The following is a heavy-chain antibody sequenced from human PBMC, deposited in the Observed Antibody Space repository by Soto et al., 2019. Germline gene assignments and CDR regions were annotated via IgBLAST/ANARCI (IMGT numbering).Heavy chain of an antibody. CDR1: GYTLTELS. V-gene: IGHV1-24*01. CDR2: FDPEDGET. Sequence: ASVKVSCKASGYTLTELSMHWVRQAPGKGLEWMGGFDPEDGETIYAQKFQGRVTMTEDTSTDTAYMELSSLRSEDTAVYYCATVLYDSSGYFDYWGQGTLVTVSS. D-gene: IGHD3-22*01. CDR3: ATVLYDSSGYFDY. J-gene: IGHJ4*02.